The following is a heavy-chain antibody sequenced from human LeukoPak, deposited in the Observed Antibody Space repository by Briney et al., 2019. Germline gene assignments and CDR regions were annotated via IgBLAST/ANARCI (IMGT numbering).Heavy chain of an antibody. Sequence: SQTLSLTCAISGDSVPSNSAAWIWIRQSPSRGLEWLGRTYYRSKWYTDYAVSVKSRMTINPDTSKNQFSLQLNSVTPEDTAVYYCARGGNYYWFDPWGQGTLVTVSS. CDR1: GDSVPSNSAA. J-gene: IGHJ5*02. D-gene: IGHD1-26*01. CDR2: TYYRSKWYT. V-gene: IGHV6-1*01. CDR3: ARGGNYYWFDP.